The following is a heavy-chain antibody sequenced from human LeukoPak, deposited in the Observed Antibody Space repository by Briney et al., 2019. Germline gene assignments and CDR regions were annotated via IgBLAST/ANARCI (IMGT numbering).Heavy chain of an antibody. D-gene: IGHD1-26*01. V-gene: IGHV3-48*02. J-gene: IGHJ3*02. CDR3: ARDRVGGSYVFDI. CDR2: ISSSSRAF. Sequence: GGSLRLSCAASGFTFSSYSMSWVRQAPGKGLEWVSYISSSSRAFYYADSVKGRFTISRDNAKNSLYLQMNSLRDEDTAVYYCARDRVGGSYVFDIWGQGTMVTVSS. CDR1: GFTFSSYS.